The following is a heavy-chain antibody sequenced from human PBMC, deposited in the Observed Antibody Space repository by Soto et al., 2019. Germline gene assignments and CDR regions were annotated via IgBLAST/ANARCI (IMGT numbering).Heavy chain of an antibody. V-gene: IGHV3-74*01. CDR1: GFTFSSYW. D-gene: IGHD6-19*01. CDR3: ARASIAVAGAYFDY. CDR2: INSDGSST. J-gene: IGHJ4*02. Sequence: GGSLRLSCAASGFTFSSYWMHWVRQAPGKGLVWVSRINSDGSSTSYADSVKGRFTISRDNAKNTLYLQMNSLRAEDTAVYYCARASIAVAGAYFDYWGQGTLVTVSS.